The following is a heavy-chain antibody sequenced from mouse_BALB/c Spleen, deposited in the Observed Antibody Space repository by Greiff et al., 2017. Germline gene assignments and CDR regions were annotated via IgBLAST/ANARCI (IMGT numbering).Heavy chain of an antibody. CDR3: ARDNYGNYDAMDD. CDR2: IWAGGST. J-gene: IGHJ4*01. CDR1: GFSLTSYG. Sequence: QVQLKQSGPGLVAPSQSLSITCTVSGFSLTSYGVHWVRQPPGKGLEWLGVIWAGGSTNYNSALMSRLSISKDNSKSQVFLKMNSLQTDDTARYYCARDNYGNYDAMDDWGQGTSVTVSS. D-gene: IGHD2-1*01. V-gene: IGHV2-9*02.